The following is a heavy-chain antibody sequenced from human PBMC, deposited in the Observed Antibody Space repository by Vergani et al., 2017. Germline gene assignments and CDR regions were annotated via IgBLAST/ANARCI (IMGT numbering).Heavy chain of an antibody. CDR2: IYYSEST. D-gene: IGHD3-10*01. CDR3: ARVESIVRGGPYYDGMDV. Sequence: QVQLQESGPGLVKPSQTLSLTCTVSGGSISSGDYYWSWIRQPPGKGLGWIGYIYYSESTYYNPSLKSRVTISVDTSKNQFSLKLGSVTAADTAVYYCARVESIVRGGPYYDGMDVWGQGTTVTVS. V-gene: IGHV4-30-4*08. J-gene: IGHJ6*02. CDR1: GGSISSGDYY.